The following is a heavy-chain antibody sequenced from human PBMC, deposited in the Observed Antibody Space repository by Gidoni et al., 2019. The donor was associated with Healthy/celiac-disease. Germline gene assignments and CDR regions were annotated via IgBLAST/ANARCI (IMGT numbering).Heavy chain of an antibody. D-gene: IGHD3-10*01. CDR1: GFTFSSYA. V-gene: IGHV3-23*01. Sequence: EVQLLESGGGLVQPGGSLRLSCAASGFTFSSYAMSWVRQAPGKGLGWVSAIRGSGGSTYYADSVKGRFTISRDNSKNTLYLQMNSLRAEDTAVYYCAKDPGGGAIPEYFQHWGQGTLVTVSS. CDR2: IRGSGGST. CDR3: AKDPGGGAIPEYFQH. J-gene: IGHJ1*01.